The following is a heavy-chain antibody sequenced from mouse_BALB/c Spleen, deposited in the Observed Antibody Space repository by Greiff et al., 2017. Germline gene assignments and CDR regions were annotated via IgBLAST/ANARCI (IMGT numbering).Heavy chain of an antibody. CDR1: GYSITSDYA. Sequence: VQLQQSGPGLVKPSQSLSLTCTVTGYSITSDYAWNWIRQFPGNKLEWMGYISYSGSTSYNPSLKSRISITRDTSKNQFFLQLNSVTTEDTATYYCARMDNYVSFDYWGQGTTLTVSS. CDR2: ISYSGST. CDR3: ARMDNYVSFDY. D-gene: IGHD1-3*01. J-gene: IGHJ2*01. V-gene: IGHV3-2*02.